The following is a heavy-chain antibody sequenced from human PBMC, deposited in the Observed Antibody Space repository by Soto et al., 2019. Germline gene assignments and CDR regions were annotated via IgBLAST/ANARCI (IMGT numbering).Heavy chain of an antibody. V-gene: IGHV4-59*01. D-gene: IGHD5-18*01. J-gene: IGHJ4*02. Sequence: SETLSLPCTVSDGSISDFYWSWIRQPPGEGLEWIGYIYYSGSTNYNPSLKSRVTISVDMSKNQFSLKLSSVTAADTAVYYCARDLTWGRSYGFDYWGQGTLVTVS. CDR3: ARDLTWGRSYGFDY. CDR2: IYYSGST. CDR1: DGSISDFY.